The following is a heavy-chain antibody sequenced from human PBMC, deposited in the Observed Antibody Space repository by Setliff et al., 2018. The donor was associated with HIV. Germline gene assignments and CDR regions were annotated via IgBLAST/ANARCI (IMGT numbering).Heavy chain of an antibody. V-gene: IGHV1-24*01. J-gene: IGHJ4*02. D-gene: IGHD6-6*01. CDR1: GYTLTESS. Sequence: ASVKVSCKVSGYTLTESSMHWVRQAPGKGLEWMGYFDPEDGETVYAQNFQGRVTMTEDTSTDTAYMELSGLRSGDTAVYYCAIDGANFPYSSSSDYWGQGTLVTVSS. CDR3: AIDGANFPYSSSSDY. CDR2: FDPEDGET.